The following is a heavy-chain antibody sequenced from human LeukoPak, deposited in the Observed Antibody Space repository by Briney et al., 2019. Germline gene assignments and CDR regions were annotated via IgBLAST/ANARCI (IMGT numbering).Heavy chain of an antibody. J-gene: IGHJ3*02. CDR1: GFTFSSYE. D-gene: IGHD3-22*01. CDR3: AKEVTPSYDRSGFDAFDI. Sequence: PGGSLRLSCAASGFTFSSYEMDWVRQAPGKGLEWVSYISSSGSTIYYADSVKGRFTISRDNAKSSLYLQMNSLRAEDTAVYYCAKEVTPSYDRSGFDAFDIWGLGTMVTVSS. V-gene: IGHV3-48*03. CDR2: ISSSGSTI.